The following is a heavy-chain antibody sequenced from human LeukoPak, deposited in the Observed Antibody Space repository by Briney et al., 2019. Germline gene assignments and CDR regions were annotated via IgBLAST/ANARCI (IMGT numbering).Heavy chain of an antibody. V-gene: IGHV4-34*01. Sequence: PSETLSLTCAVYGGSFSGYYWSWIRQPPGKGLEWIGEINHSGSTNYNPSLKSRVTISVDTSKNQFSLKLSSVTAADTAVYYCARGGYGSGSYRRYYFDYWGQGTLVTVSS. CDR1: GGSFSGYY. J-gene: IGHJ4*02. CDR2: INHSGST. D-gene: IGHD3-10*01. CDR3: ARGGYGSGSYRRYYFDY.